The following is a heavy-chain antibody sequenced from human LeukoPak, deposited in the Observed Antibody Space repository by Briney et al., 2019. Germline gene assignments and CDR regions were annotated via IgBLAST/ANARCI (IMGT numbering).Heavy chain of an antibody. Sequence: SETLSLTCTVSGGSISSSSYYWGWIRQPPGKGLEWIGSIYYSGSTYYNPSLKSRVTISVDTSKNQFSLKLSSVTAADTAVYYCARDRSSYGSGSYAFDIWGQGTMVTVSS. J-gene: IGHJ3*02. CDR1: GGSISSSSYY. D-gene: IGHD3-10*01. V-gene: IGHV4-39*07. CDR2: IYYSGST. CDR3: ARDRSSYGSGSYAFDI.